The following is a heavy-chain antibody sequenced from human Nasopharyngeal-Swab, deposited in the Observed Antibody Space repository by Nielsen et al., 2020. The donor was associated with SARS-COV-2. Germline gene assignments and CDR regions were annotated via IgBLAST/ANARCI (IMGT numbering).Heavy chain of an antibody. D-gene: IGHD3-22*01. CDR3: ARRARSGYHHFDY. CDR2: IKQDGSEK. V-gene: IGHV3-7*03. J-gene: IGHJ4*02. CDR1: GFTFSSYW. Sequence: GASPKISCAASGFTFSSYWMSWVRQAPGKGLEWVANIKQDGSEKYYVDSVKGRFTISRDNAKNSLYLQMNSLRAEDTAVYYCARRARSGYHHFDYWGQGTLVTVSS.